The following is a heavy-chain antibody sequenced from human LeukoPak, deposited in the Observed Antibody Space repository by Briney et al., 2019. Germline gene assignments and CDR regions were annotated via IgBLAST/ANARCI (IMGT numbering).Heavy chain of an antibody. CDR2: IYSGGST. CDR1: GFTFSSYA. V-gene: IGHV3-66*02. CDR3: ARDRYSSSRYYYYYYMDV. D-gene: IGHD6-13*01. Sequence: PGGSLRLSCAASGFTFSSYAMSWVRQAPGKGLEWVSVIYSGGSTYYADSVKGRSTISRDNSKNTLYLQMNSLRAEDTAVYYCARDRYSSSRYYYYYYMDVWGKGTTVTVSS. J-gene: IGHJ6*03.